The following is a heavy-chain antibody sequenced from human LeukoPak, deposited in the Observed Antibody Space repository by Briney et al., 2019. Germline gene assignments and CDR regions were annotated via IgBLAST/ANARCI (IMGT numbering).Heavy chain of an antibody. CDR2: IKQDGSEK. CDR1: GFAFESYW. J-gene: IGHJ3*02. Sequence: GGSLRLSCAASGFAFESYWMSWVRQAPGKGLEWVANIKQDGSEKYYVDSVKGRFAISRDNAKNSLYLQMNSLRAEDTAVYYCARGSTGIWGQGTMVTVSS. V-gene: IGHV3-7*01. D-gene: IGHD2-8*02. CDR3: ARGSTGI.